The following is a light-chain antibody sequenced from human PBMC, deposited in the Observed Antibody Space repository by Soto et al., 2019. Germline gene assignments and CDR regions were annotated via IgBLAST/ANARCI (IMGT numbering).Light chain of an antibody. V-gene: IGLV2-14*01. CDR3: SSYTSSSTLNV. CDR2: EVN. J-gene: IGLJ1*01. Sequence: QSALTQPASLSGSPGQSITISCTGTSSDIGAYDYVSWFQQHPGKAPKLMISEVNNRPSGVSNRFSGSKSGNTASLTISGLQAEDEADYYCSSYTSSSTLNVFGTGTKVTVL. CDR1: SSDIGAYDY.